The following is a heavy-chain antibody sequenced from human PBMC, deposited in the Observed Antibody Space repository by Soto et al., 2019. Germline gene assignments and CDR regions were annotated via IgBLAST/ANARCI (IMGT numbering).Heavy chain of an antibody. J-gene: IGHJ4*02. V-gene: IGHV3-30*02. CDR2: IRHDGSDK. D-gene: IGHD3-10*01. CDR3: ARDITRVRGVIISSLDY. CDR1: GFTFSYYD. Sequence: GGSLRLSCSASGFTFSYYDIHWVRQAPGKGLEWVAIIRHDGSDKYYRESVKGRFTISRDNSQSTLYLHMNSLRAEDTAVYYCARDITRVRGVIISSLDYWGQGALVTVSS.